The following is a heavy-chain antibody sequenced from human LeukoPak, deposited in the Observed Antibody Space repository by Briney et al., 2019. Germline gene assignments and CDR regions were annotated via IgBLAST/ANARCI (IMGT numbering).Heavy chain of an antibody. CDR3: ARESTGYSYGFDY. Sequence: PGGSLRLSCTASGFTFSSYSMNWVRQAPGKGLEWVSYISSSGSTIYYADSVKGRFTISRDNAKNSLYLQMNSLRAEDTAVYYCARESTGYSYGFDYWGQGTLVTVSS. J-gene: IGHJ4*02. V-gene: IGHV3-48*04. CDR1: GFTFSSYS. D-gene: IGHD5-18*01. CDR2: ISSSGSTI.